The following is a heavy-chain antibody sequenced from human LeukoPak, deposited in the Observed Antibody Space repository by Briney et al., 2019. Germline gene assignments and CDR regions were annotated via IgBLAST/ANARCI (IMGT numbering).Heavy chain of an antibody. CDR2: ISSSGSTI. V-gene: IGHV3-48*04. Sequence: GGSLRLSCVASGFTFSRYSMNWVRQAPGKGLEWVSYISSSGSTIYYADSVKGRFTISRDNAKNSLYLQMNSLRAEDTAVYYCARVLRYCSGGNCYSGGLGYMDVWGKGTTVTISS. J-gene: IGHJ6*03. CDR1: GFTFSRYS. D-gene: IGHD2-15*01. CDR3: ARVLRYCSGGNCYSGGLGYMDV.